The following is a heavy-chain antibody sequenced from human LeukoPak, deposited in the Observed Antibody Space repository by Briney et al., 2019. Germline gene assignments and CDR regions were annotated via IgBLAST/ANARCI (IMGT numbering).Heavy chain of an antibody. CDR1: GFTFSSYA. CDR2: ISSNGGST. D-gene: IGHD4-17*01. Sequence: PGGSLRLSCAASGFTFSSYAMHWVRQAPGKGLEYVSAISSNGGSTYYANSVKGRFTISRDNSKNTLYLQMGSLRAEDMAVYYCASSYGDHGYYYYGMDVWGQGTTVTVSS. V-gene: IGHV3-64*01. J-gene: IGHJ6*02. CDR3: ASSYGDHGYYYYGMDV.